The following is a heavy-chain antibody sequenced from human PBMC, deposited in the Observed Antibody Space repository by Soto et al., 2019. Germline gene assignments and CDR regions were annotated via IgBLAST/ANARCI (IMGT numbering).Heavy chain of an antibody. D-gene: IGHD2-2*01. CDR2: IIPISGTA. J-gene: IGHJ6*02. CDR1: GGTFSSYA. V-gene: IGHV1-69*01. CDR3: ARSQGSSTSLAIYYYYYYGMDV. Sequence: QVQLVQSGAEVKKPGSSVTVSCKASGGTFSSYAISWVRQAPGQGLEWRGGIIPISGTANYAQKFQGRVTITADESTSTAYMEQSSLRSEDTAVYYCARSQGSSTSLAIYYYYYYGMDVWGQGTTVTVSS.